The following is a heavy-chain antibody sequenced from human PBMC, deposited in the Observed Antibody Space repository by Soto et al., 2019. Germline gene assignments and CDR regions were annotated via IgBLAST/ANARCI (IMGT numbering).Heavy chain of an antibody. CDR3: ARGGRGCSSWYPPLHYYYMDV. CDR1: GFTFSSYD. CDR2: IGTAGDT. V-gene: IGHV3-13*01. D-gene: IGHD6-13*01. J-gene: IGHJ6*03. Sequence: EVQLVESGGGLVQPGGSLRLSCAASGFTFSSYDMHWVRQATGKGLEWVSAIGTAGDTYYPGSVKGRFTISRENAKNSLYLQMNSLRAGDTAVYYCARGGRGCSSWYPPLHYYYMDVWGKGTTVTVSS.